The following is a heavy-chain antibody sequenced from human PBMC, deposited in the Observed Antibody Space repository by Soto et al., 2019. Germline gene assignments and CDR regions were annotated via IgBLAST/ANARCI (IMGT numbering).Heavy chain of an antibody. D-gene: IGHD2-2*01. V-gene: IGHV3-23*01. CDR2: ISGSGGST. CDR3: AKGPVPAARSGDYFDC. J-gene: IGHJ4*02. CDR1: GLTFSSYA. Sequence: EVQLLESGGGLVQPGGSLRLSCAASGLTFSSYAMSWVRQAPGKGLEWVSAISGSGGSTYYADSVKGRFTISRDNSKNTLYLQMNSLRAEDTAVYYCAKGPVPAARSGDYFDCWGQGTLVTVSS.